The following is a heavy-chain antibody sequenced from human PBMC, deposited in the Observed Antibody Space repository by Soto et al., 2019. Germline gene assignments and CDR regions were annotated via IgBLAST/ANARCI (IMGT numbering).Heavy chain of an antibody. Sequence: EVQLVESGGGLVQPGGSLRLSCVASGITVSSYWMHWVRQAPGKGLVWVSRINRDGSSTNYADSVKGRFTISRDNAKNALDLQMNSLRAEDTAVYYCAREAAGAGTVFDYWCQGSLVPVSS. V-gene: IGHV3-74*01. CDR3: AREAAGAGTVFDY. J-gene: IGHJ4*02. D-gene: IGHD6-19*01. CDR2: INRDGSST. CDR1: GITVSSYW.